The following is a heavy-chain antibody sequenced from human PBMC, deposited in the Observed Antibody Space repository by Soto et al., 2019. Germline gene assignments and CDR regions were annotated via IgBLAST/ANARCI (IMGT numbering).Heavy chain of an antibody. D-gene: IGHD3-10*01. CDR3: VRDGSKTLRDWFDP. J-gene: IGHJ5*02. CDR2: VYATGTT. V-gene: IGHV4-4*07. CDR1: GGSISKFY. Sequence: PSETLSLTXSVSGGSISKFYWSWIRKTAGKGLEWMGRVYATGTTDSNPSLRSRVAMSVDISRKTFSLRLTSVTAADTGIYYCVRDGSKTLRDWFDPWGQGKLVTSPQ.